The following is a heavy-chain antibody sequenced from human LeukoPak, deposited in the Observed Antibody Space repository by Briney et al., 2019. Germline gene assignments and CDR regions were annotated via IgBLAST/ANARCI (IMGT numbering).Heavy chain of an antibody. CDR1: GGSVSDYY. CDR2: IYYTGST. Sequence: KPSETLSLTCTISGGSVSDYYWSWIRQSPGKGLEWIGYIYYTGSTTYNPSLKSRVTISVDTSKNKFSLKVNSVTAADTAMYYCARDRGLWLGAARDAFDIWGQGTMVTVFS. V-gene: IGHV4-59*02. J-gene: IGHJ3*02. D-gene: IGHD3-10*01. CDR3: ARDRGLWLGAARDAFDI.